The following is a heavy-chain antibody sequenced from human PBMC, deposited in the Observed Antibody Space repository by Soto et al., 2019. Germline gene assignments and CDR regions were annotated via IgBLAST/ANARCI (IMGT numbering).Heavy chain of an antibody. J-gene: IGHJ5*02. CDR1: GGSISSGDYY. CDR3: ARAYDLPPWFDP. Sequence: ASETLSLTCTVSGGSISSGDYYWSWIRQPPGKGLEWIGYIYYSGSTYYNPSLKSRVTISVDTSKNQFSLKLSSVTAADTAVYYCARAYDLPPWFDPWGQGTLVTVSS. CDR2: IYYSGST. D-gene: IGHD3-22*01. V-gene: IGHV4-30-4*01.